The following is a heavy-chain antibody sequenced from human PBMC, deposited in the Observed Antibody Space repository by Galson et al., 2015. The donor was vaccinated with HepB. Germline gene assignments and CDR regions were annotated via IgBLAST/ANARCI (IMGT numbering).Heavy chain of an antibody. Sequence: SLRLSCAASGFTFSSYSMNWVRQAPGKGLEWVSYISSSSSTIYYADSVKGRFTISRDNAKNSLYLQMNSLRAEDTAVYYCARGDTAMVVYYYYYMDVWGKGTTVTVSS. J-gene: IGHJ6*03. V-gene: IGHV3-48*01. CDR2: ISSSSSTI. CDR1: GFTFSSYS. D-gene: IGHD5-18*01. CDR3: ARGDTAMVVYYYYYMDV.